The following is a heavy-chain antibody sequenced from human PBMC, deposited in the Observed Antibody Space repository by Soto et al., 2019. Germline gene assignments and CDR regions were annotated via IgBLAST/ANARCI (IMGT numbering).Heavy chain of an antibody. V-gene: IGHV3-7*04. Sequence: EVQLVESGGGLVQPGGSLRLSCAGSGFTFSNYWMYWVRQTPGKGLEWVANIKQDGSAKNYVESVKGRFTISRDNAKNLVYLQTNSLRAEDTAVYYCAGGTGWVHDYWGQGTLVTVSS. CDR2: IKQDGSAK. CDR1: GFTFSNYW. D-gene: IGHD1-1*01. CDR3: AGGTGWVHDY. J-gene: IGHJ4*02.